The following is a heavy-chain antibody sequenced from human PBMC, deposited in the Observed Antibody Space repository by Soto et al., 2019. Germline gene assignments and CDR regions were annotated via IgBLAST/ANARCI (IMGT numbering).Heavy chain of an antibody. D-gene: IGHD3-10*01. CDR3: ARGSRITMVRGPYNWFDP. CDR2: INHSGST. V-gene: IGHV4-34*01. Sequence: SETLSLTCAVYGGSFSGYYWSWIRQPPGKGLEWIGEINHSGSTNYNPSLKSRVTISVDTSKNQFSLKLSSVTAADTAVYYCARGSRITMVRGPYNWFDPWGQGTLVTVSS. CDR1: GGSFSGYY. J-gene: IGHJ5*02.